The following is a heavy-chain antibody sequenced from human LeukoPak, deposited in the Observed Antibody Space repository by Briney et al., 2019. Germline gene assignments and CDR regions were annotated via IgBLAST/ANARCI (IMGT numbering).Heavy chain of an antibody. J-gene: IGHJ1*01. CDR2: ISAYNGNT. CDR3: AREEIIFGSYYDILTGYQMKYFRH. Sequence: ASVKVSCKASGYTFTSYGISWVRQAPGQGLEWMGWISAYNGNTNYAQKLQGRVTMTTDTSTSTAYMELRSLRSDDTAVYYCAREEIIFGSYYDILTGYQMKYFRHWGQGTLVTVSS. CDR1: GYTFTSYG. V-gene: IGHV1-18*01. D-gene: IGHD3-9*01.